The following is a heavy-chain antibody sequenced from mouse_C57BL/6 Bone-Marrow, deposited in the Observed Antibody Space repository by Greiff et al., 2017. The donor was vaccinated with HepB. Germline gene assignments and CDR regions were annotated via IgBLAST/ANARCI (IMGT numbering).Heavy chain of an antibody. CDR3: AEGRDYYGSSYFYFDY. CDR1: GYTFTSYG. D-gene: IGHD1-1*01. V-gene: IGHV1-81*01. CDR2: IYPRSGNT. J-gene: IGHJ2*01. Sequence: VHLVESGAELARPGASVKLSCKASGYTFTSYGISWVKQRTGQGLEWIGEIYPRSGNTYYNEKFKGKATLTADKSSSTAYMELRSLTYEDSAVYFCAEGRDYYGSSYFYFDYWGQGTTLTVSS.